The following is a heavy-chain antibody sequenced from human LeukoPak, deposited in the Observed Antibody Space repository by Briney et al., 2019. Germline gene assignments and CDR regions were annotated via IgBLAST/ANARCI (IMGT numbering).Heavy chain of an antibody. CDR3: GSGAPHFDY. CDR2: IYYSGST. J-gene: IGHJ4*02. Sequence: SETLSLTCTVSGGSISSSSYYWGWIRQPPGKGLEWIESIYYSGSTYYNPSLKSRVTISVDTSKNQFSLKLSSVTAADTAVYYCGSGAPHFDYWGQGTLVTVSS. V-gene: IGHV4-39*01. CDR1: GGSISSSSYY.